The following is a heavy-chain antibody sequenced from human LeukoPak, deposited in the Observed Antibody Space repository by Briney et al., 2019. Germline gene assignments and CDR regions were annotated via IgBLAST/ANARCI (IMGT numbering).Heavy chain of an antibody. Sequence: GGSLSLSCTASGFTFRNYWMHWVRQAPGKGLVWVSRINPDGSTTDYADSVKGRFTISRDNAKNTLYLQINSLRAEDTAVYYCIRDLRESDYWGQGALVTVSS. J-gene: IGHJ4*02. CDR1: GFTFRNYW. CDR2: INPDGSTT. CDR3: IRDLRESDY. V-gene: IGHV3-74*01.